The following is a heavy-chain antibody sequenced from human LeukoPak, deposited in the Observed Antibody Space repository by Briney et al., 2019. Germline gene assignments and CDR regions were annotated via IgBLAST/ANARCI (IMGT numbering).Heavy chain of an antibody. V-gene: IGHV1-69*05. CDR3: ARAFKTDNWFDP. Sequence: SVKVSCKASGGTFSSYAISWVRQAPGQGLEWMGGIIPIFGTANYAQKFQGRVTITTDESTSTAYMELSSLRSDDTAVYYCARAFKTDNWFDPWGQGTLVTVSS. CDR2: IIPIFGTA. J-gene: IGHJ5*02. CDR1: GGTFSSYA.